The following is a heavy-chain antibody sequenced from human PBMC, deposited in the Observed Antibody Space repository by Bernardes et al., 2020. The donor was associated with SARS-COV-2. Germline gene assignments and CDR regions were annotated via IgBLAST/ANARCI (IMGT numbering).Heavy chain of an antibody. J-gene: IGHJ4*02. Sequence: GSLRLSCAASGFTFSSYAMSWVRQAPGKGLEWVSTISIGGSSTFYADSVKGRFIISRDNLKNMLYLEMTSLRAEDTAIYYCAKASGSGWSLQNFANWGQGTLVTVSS. CDR3: AKASGSGWSLQNFAN. D-gene: IGHD6-19*01. CDR1: GFTFSSYA. V-gene: IGHV3-23*01. CDR2: ISIGGSST.